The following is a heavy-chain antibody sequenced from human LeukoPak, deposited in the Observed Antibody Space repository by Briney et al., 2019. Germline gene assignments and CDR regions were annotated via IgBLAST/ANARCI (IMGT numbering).Heavy chain of an antibody. V-gene: IGHV4-39*01. CDR1: GGSISSSSYY. J-gene: IGHJ4*02. Sequence: SETLSLTCTVSGGSISSSSYYWGWIRQPPGKGLEWIGSIYYSGSTYYNPSLKSRVTISVDTSKNQFSLKLSSVTAADTAVYYCARPQTDSSGYYYYFDYWGQGTLVTVSS. CDR2: IYYSGST. D-gene: IGHD3-22*01. CDR3: ARPQTDSSGYYYYFDY.